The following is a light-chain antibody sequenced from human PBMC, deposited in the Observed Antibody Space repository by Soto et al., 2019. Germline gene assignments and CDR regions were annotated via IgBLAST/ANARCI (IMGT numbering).Light chain of an antibody. CDR1: QSVSTN. Sequence: IVMTQSPATLSVSPGQRATLSCRASQSVSTNLAWYQQKPGQAPRLLIYGVSTRATGIPARFSGSGSGTEFTLTITGLQSDDFAVYYCQQYSNWPPWTFGQGTRVDFK. V-gene: IGKV3D-15*01. CDR2: GVS. J-gene: IGKJ1*01. CDR3: QQYSNWPPWT.